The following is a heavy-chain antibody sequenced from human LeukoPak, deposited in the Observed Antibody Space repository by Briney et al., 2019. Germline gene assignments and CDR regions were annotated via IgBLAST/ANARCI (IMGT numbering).Heavy chain of an antibody. Sequence: GGSLRLSCAASGFTFSSYAMTWVRQAPGKGLDWVSSRSGSGGGTWYAGSVKGRFTISRDNSNNVMYLQMNSLRAEDTAIYYCAKDRTPYSRSGGYYLGAFDLWGHGTMVIVSS. V-gene: IGHV3-23*01. CDR3: AKDRTPYSRSGGYYLGAFDL. D-gene: IGHD3-10*01. CDR1: GFTFSSYA. CDR2: RSGSGGGT. J-gene: IGHJ3*01.